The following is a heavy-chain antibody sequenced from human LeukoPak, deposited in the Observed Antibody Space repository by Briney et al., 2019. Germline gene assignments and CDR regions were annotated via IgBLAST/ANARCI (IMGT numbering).Heavy chain of an antibody. Sequence: SVKVSCKASGGTFSSYAISWVRQAPGQGLEWMGGIIPIFGTANYAQKFKGRVTITADESTSTAYMELSSLRSEDTAVYYCAREKIAAAGVSDYWGQGTLVTVAS. V-gene: IGHV1-69*13. CDR1: GGTFSSYA. J-gene: IGHJ4*02. CDR2: IIPIFGTA. CDR3: AREKIAAAGVSDY. D-gene: IGHD6-13*01.